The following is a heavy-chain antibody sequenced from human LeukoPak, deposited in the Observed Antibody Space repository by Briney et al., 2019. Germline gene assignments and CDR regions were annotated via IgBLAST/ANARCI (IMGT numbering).Heavy chain of an antibody. Sequence: SGGSLRLSCAASGFTFSSYAMSWVRQAPGKGLEWVSATSGNGGSTYYADSVKGRFTISRDNSKNTLYLQMNSLRAEDTAVYYCAKGEIFGVAHPGFDVWGQGTTVTVSS. D-gene: IGHD3-3*01. V-gene: IGHV3-23*01. CDR1: GFTFSSYA. CDR2: TSGNGGST. CDR3: AKGEIFGVAHPGFDV. J-gene: IGHJ6*02.